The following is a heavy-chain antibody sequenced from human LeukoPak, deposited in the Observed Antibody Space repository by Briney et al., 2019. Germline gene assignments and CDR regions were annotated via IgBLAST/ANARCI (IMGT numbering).Heavy chain of an antibody. J-gene: IGHJ4*02. CDR1: GFTFSSYI. Sequence: PGGSLRLSCAASGFTFSSYIMNWVRQAPGKGLEWVSSIIISSYIYYPDSVKGRFTISRDNAKKSLYLQMNSLRAEDTAVYYCARVGGGPLRYFDWLWIDYWGQGTLVTVSS. D-gene: IGHD3-9*01. CDR2: IIISSYI. CDR3: ARVGGGPLRYFDWLWIDY. V-gene: IGHV3-21*01.